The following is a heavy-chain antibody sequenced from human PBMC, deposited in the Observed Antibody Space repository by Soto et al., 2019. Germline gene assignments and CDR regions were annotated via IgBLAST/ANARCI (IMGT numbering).Heavy chain of an antibody. V-gene: IGHV4-4*03. J-gene: IGHJ4*02. CDR1: GGPLTSSNW. CDR3: ARSEATGLDY. Sequence: PATPSLTSTVSGGPLTSSNWWNWVRQSPGKGLEWIGEAHHSGRTNYNPSLKSRVTISVDKSKNHFSLKLSSVTAADTAVYYCARSEATGLDYWGQGTLVTVSS. CDR2: AHHSGRT. D-gene: IGHD1-26*01.